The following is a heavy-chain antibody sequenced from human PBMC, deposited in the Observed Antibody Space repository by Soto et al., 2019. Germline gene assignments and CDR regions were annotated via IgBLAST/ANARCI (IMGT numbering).Heavy chain of an antibody. CDR1: GFTFSSYA. D-gene: IGHD2-15*01. J-gene: IGHJ1*01. CDR2: ISGSGGST. V-gene: IGHV3-23*01. CDR3: ARDEDIGYCSGGSCYSPEYFQH. Sequence: EVQLLESGGGLVQPGGSLRLSCAASGFTFSSYAMSWVRQAPGKGLEWVSAISGSGGSTYYADSVKGRFTISRDNAKNSLYLQMNSLRAEDTAVYYCARDEDIGYCSGGSCYSPEYFQHWGQGTLVTVSS.